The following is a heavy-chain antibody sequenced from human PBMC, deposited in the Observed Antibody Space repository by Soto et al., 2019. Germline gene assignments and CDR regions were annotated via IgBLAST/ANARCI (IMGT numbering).Heavy chain of an antibody. CDR2: ISYDGSNK. CDR1: GFTFSSYA. V-gene: IGHV3-30-3*01. D-gene: IGHD3-9*01. CDR3: ARDGGYYDIFSGDAFDI. J-gene: IGHJ3*02. Sequence: PGGSLRLSCAASGFTFSSYAMHWVRQAPGKGLEWVAVISYDGSNKYYADSVKGLFTISRDNSKNTLYLQMNSLRAEDTAVYYCARDGGYYDIFSGDAFDIWGQGTMVTVSS.